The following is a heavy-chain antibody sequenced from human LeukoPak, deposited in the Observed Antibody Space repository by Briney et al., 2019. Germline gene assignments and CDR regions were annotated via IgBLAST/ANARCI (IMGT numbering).Heavy chain of an antibody. CDR3: ARGWELRSDFDY. CDR1: GGSFSSGSYY. D-gene: IGHD1-26*01. V-gene: IGHV4-61*01. Sequence: PSETLSLTCTVSGGSFSSGSYYWSWIRQPPGKGLEWIGYIYYSGSTNYNPSLESRVTISVDTSKNQFSLKLSSVTAADTAVYYCARGWELRSDFDYWGQGTLVTVSS. J-gene: IGHJ4*02. CDR2: IYYSGST.